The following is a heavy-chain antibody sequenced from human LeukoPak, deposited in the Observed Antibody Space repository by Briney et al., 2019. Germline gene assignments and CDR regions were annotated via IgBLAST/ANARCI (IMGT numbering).Heavy chain of an antibody. J-gene: IGHJ3*02. V-gene: IGHV1-69*04. D-gene: IGHD3-16*01. CDR1: LGTFSSYA. Sequence: ASVKVSCKASLGTFSSYAISWVRQAPGRGGEWMGRIIPMLGIANYAQKFQGRVTITADKSTSTAYMELSSLRSEDMAVYYCAGDLTAWFGGGSVSYAFDIWGQGTMVTVSS. CDR3: AGDLTAWFGGGSVSYAFDI. CDR2: IIPMLGIA.